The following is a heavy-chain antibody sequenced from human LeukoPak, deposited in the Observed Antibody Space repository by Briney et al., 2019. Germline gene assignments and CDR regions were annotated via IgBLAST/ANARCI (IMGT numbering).Heavy chain of an antibody. CDR2: INHSGST. D-gene: IGHD1-26*01. CDR1: GGSFSGYY. V-gene: IGHV4-34*01. Sequence: PSETLPLTCAVYGGSFSGYYWSWIRQPPGKGLEWIGEINHSGSTNYNPSLKSRVTISVDTSKNQFSLKLSSVTAADTAVYYCARKTSGSYSRYWYFDLWGRGTLVTVSS. CDR3: ARKTSGSYSRYWYFDL. J-gene: IGHJ2*01.